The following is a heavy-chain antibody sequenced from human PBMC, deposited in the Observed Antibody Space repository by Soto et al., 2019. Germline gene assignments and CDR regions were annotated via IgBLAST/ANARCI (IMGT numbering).Heavy chain of an antibody. V-gene: IGHV5-10-1*01. J-gene: IGHJ4*02. Sequence: GESLKISCRSSGDSFTRYWISWVRQMPGKGLEWMGRIDPSDSYTNYSPSFQGHVTISADKSISTAYLQWSSLKASDTAMYYCAREDNWNTFDYWGQGTLVTVSS. D-gene: IGHD1-1*01. CDR3: AREDNWNTFDY. CDR2: IDPSDSYT. CDR1: GDSFTRYW.